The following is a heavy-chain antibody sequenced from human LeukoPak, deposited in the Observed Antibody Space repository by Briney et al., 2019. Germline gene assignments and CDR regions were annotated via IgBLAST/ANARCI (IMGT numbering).Heavy chain of an antibody. CDR3: ARYGDYLDY. CDR1: GGSIRRSSYY. J-gene: IGHJ4*02. D-gene: IGHD4-17*01. Sequence: PSETLSLTCTVSGGSIRRSSYYWDWIRQPPGKGLEWIGSIFQSGSTYYNPSLKSRVTISVDTSKNNFSLNLSSVTAADTAIYYCARYGDYLDYWGQGILVTVSS. CDR2: IFQSGST. V-gene: IGHV4-39*02.